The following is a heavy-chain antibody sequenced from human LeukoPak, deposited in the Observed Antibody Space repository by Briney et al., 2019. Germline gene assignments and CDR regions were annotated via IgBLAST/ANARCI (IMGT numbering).Heavy chain of an antibody. CDR1: GYNFNTHW. CDR2: IHPANSDT. D-gene: IGHD4-17*01. Sequence: GESLKISCQGSGYNFNTHWVAWVRQMPGKGLEWMGIIHPANSDTRYSPSFQGQVTISADKSISTAYLQWSSLKASDTAMYYCARHQSGDYVDPFDYWGQGTLVTVSS. V-gene: IGHV5-51*01. J-gene: IGHJ4*02. CDR3: ARHQSGDYVDPFDY.